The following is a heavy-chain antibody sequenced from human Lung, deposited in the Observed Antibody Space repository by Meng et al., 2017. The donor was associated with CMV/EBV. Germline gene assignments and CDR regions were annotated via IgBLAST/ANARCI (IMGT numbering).Heavy chain of an antibody. CDR1: GGSFSGYS. Sequence: SETLSLTXAVYGGSFSGYSWSWIRQPPGKGLEWIGEINHSGSTNYNPSLKSRVTISVDTSKNQFSLKLSSVTAADTAVYYCARATYYDFWSGYPYFDYWGQGTLVTVSS. CDR2: INHSGST. D-gene: IGHD3-3*01. V-gene: IGHV4-34*01. J-gene: IGHJ4*02. CDR3: ARATYYDFWSGYPYFDY.